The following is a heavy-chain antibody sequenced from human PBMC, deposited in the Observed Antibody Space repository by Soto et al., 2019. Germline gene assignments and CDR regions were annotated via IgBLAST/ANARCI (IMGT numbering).Heavy chain of an antibody. CDR1: GFPFRSYS. CDR2: ISGSGGSA. D-gene: IGHD4-17*01. V-gene: IGHV3-23*01. CDR3: AKDTLRYGDYTYYFDD. J-gene: IGHJ4*02. Sequence: PWGSLRLSCAASGFPFRSYSMSWVRPAPGKGLEWVSAISGSGGSAYYADSVKGRFTISRDNSKNTLYLQINSLRAEDTAVYYCAKDTLRYGDYTYYFDDWGQGTLVTVSS.